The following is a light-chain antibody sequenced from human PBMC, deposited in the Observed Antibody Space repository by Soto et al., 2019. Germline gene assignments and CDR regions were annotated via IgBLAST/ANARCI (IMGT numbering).Light chain of an antibody. CDR1: SSNIGSNY. V-gene: IGLV1-47*01. Sequence: QSVLTQPPSASGTPGQRVTISCSGSSSNIGSNYVYWYQQLPGTAPKLLIYRNNQRPSGVPDRFSGSESGTSASLAISGLRSEDEAEYYCAAWDDSLSGYVFGTGTKLTVL. J-gene: IGLJ1*01. CDR3: AAWDDSLSGYV. CDR2: RNN.